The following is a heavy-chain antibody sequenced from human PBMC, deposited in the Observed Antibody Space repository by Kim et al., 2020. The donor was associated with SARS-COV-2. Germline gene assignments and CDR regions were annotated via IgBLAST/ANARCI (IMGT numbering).Heavy chain of an antibody. V-gene: IGHV4-61*01. D-gene: IGHD2-8*01. Sequence: SETLSLTCTVSGGSVNSGSFYWTWIRQPPGKGLEWIGYMSFSGNTIYNPSLKSRVTISVDTSKTQFSLSLSSVTASDTAVYYCARDNPNFAFDIWGQGT. J-gene: IGHJ3*02. CDR1: GGSVNSGSFY. CDR2: MSFSGNT. CDR3: ARDNPNFAFDI.